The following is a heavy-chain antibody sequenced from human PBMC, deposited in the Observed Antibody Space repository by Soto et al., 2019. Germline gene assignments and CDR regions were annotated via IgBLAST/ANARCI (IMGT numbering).Heavy chain of an antibody. D-gene: IGHD4-17*01. J-gene: IGHJ4*02. CDR3: AKDTTVTTGGSFDY. CDR2: INHSGST. CDR1: GGSFSGYY. V-gene: IGHV4-34*10. Sequence: PSETLSLTCAVYGGSFSGYYWSWIRQPPGKGLEWIGEINHSGSTNYNPSLKSRFTISRDNAKNSLYLQMNSLRAEDTALYYCAKDTTVTTGGSFDYWGQGTLVTVSS.